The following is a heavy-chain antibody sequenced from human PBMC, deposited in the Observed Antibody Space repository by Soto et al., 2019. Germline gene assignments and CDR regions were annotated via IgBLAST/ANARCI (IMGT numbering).Heavy chain of an antibody. Sequence: QVQLQQWGAGLLKPSETLSLTCAVYGGSFSAYYWSWVRQPPGKGLEWIGEINHSGSTNYNPSLKSRVTISVDTSKHQFSLKLSSVTAADTAVYYCARTSRFDYWGPGTLVTVSS. J-gene: IGHJ4*02. CDR1: GGSFSAYY. V-gene: IGHV4-34*01. CDR2: INHSGST. CDR3: ARTSRFDY. D-gene: IGHD6-6*01.